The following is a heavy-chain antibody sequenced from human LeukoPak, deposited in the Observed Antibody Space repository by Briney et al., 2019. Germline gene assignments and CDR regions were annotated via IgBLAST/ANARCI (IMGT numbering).Heavy chain of an antibody. J-gene: IGHJ6*04. V-gene: IGHV3-21*01. CDR2: ISSSSSYI. D-gene: IGHD2-2*01. Sequence: PGGSLRLSCVDSRFTFTNYAMNWVRQAPGKGLEWVSSISSSSSYIYYADSVKGRFTISRDNARNSLYLQMNSLRAEDTAVYYCARFGPPMVVPAAIPYYYYYGMDVWGKGTTVTVSS. CDR1: RFTFTNYA. CDR3: ARFGPPMVVPAAIPYYYYYGMDV.